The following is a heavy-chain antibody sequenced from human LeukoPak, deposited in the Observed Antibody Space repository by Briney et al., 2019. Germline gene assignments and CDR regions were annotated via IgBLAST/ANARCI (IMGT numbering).Heavy chain of an antibody. CDR1: GGTFSSYA. V-gene: IGHV1-69*06. J-gene: IGHJ5*02. CDR3: ARAGRGVAATNNWFDP. CDR2: IIPIFGTA. Sequence: SVKVSCKASGGTFSSYAISWVRQAPGQGLEWMGGIIPIFGTANYAQKFQGRVTITADKSTSTAYMELSSLRSEDTAVYYCARAGRGVAATNNWFDPWGQGTLVTVSS. D-gene: IGHD2-15*01.